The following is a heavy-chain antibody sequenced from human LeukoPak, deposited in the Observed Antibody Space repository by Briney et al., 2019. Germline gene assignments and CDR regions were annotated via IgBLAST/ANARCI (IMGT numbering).Heavy chain of an antibody. J-gene: IGHJ5*02. CDR1: GGSFSGYY. CDR3: ARRKDSSSHWFDP. Sequence: SETLSLTCAVYGGSFSGYYWSWIRQPPGKGLEWIGEINHSGSTNYNPSLKSRVTISVDTSENQFSLKLSSVTAADTAVYYCARRKDSSSHWFDPWGQGTLVTVSS. D-gene: IGHD6-13*01. V-gene: IGHV4-34*01. CDR2: INHSGST.